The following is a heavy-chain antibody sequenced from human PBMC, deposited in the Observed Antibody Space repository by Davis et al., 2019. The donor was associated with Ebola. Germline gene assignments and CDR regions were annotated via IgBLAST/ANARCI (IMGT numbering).Heavy chain of an antibody. Sequence: GEFLKISCAVSGFSVSNKYVSWVRQAPGKGLEWVSVIYSGGSKYYADSVRGRFTISRDNSRNTLYLQMNSLRADDTAVYYCGGAWDWGQGTLVTVSS. J-gene: IGHJ4*02. CDR3: GGAWD. CDR2: IYSGGSK. D-gene: IGHD1-26*01. V-gene: IGHV3-53*01. CDR1: GFSVSNKY.